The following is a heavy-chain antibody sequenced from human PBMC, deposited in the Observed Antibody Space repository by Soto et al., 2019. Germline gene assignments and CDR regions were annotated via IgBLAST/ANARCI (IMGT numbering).Heavy chain of an antibody. Sequence: GGSLRLSCAAAGCTFSSYSMNWVRQAPGKGLEWVSYISSSSSTIYYADYVKGRFTISRDNAKNSLYLQMNSLRAEDTAVYYCARDLGILGDYWGQGTLVTVSS. J-gene: IGHJ4*02. CDR1: GCTFSSYS. CDR2: ISSSSSTI. D-gene: IGHD6-13*01. CDR3: ARDLGILGDY. V-gene: IGHV3-48*01.